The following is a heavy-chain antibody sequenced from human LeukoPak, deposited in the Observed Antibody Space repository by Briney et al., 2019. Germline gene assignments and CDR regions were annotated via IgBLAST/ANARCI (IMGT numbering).Heavy chain of an antibody. J-gene: IGHJ6*04. V-gene: IGHV3-48*04. D-gene: IGHD3-10*02. CDR2: ISSSGSTI. Sequence: PGGSLRLSCTASGFTFSTYWMTWVRQAPGKGLEWVSYISSSGSTIYYADSVKGRFTISRDNAKNSLYLQMNSLRAEDTAVYYCAELGITMIGGVWGKGTTVTISS. CDR1: GFTFSTYW. CDR3: AELGITMIGGV.